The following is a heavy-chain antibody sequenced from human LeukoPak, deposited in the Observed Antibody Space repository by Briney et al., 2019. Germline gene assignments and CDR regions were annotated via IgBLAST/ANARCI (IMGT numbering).Heavy chain of an antibody. V-gene: IGHV3-33*01. Sequence: GGSLRLSCAASGFTFSNYGMHWVRQAPGKGLEWVAVIWYDGSNKYYADSVKGRFTISRDNSKNTLYLQMNSLRAEDTAVYYCARVQDGSSWYEYFQHWGQGTLVTVSS. CDR3: ARVQDGSSWYEYFQH. D-gene: IGHD6-13*01. CDR1: GFTFSNYG. J-gene: IGHJ1*01. CDR2: IWYDGSNK.